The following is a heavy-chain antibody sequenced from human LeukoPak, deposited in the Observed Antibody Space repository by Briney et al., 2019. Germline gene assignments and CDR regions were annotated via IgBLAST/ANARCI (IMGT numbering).Heavy chain of an antibody. J-gene: IGHJ4*02. CDR2: IGGSGDKT. D-gene: IGHD6-19*01. Sequence: GGSLSLSCAASGFTLNRNAISWVRQSPGKGLEGVSTIGGSGDKTFYADSVKGRFTISRDNSKNMVHLQMNSLTGEDTALYYCVRRRDASSGWGDHDFWGQGALVTVSS. V-gene: IGHV3-23*01. CDR1: GFTLNRNA. CDR3: VRRRDASSGWGDHDF.